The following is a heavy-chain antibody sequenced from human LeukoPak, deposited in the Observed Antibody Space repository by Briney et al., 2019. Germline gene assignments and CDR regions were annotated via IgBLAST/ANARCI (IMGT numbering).Heavy chain of an antibody. J-gene: IGHJ4*02. CDR3: ATFSGYYYYFDY. Sequence: GGSLRLSCATSGFTFSSYWMSWVRQAPGKGLEWVANIKQDGSEKYYVDSVKGRFTISRDNAKNSLYLQMNSLRAEDTAVYYCATFSGYYYYFDYWGQGTLVTVSS. D-gene: IGHD3-22*01. CDR2: IKQDGSEK. CDR1: GFTFSSYW. V-gene: IGHV3-7*01.